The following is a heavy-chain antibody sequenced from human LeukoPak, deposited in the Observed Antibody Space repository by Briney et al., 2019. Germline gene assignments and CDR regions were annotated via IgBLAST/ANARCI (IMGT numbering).Heavy chain of an antibody. Sequence: GGSLRLSCAASGFTFTNACMSWVRQAPGKGLEYVSAISSNGGSTYYADSVKGRFTISRDNYKNTLNLQMSSLRAEDTAVYYCVVSYLYAFDIWGQGTMVTVSS. D-gene: IGHD5-18*01. V-gene: IGHV3-64D*09. CDR2: ISSNGGST. CDR3: VVSYLYAFDI. CDR1: GFTFTNAC. J-gene: IGHJ3*02.